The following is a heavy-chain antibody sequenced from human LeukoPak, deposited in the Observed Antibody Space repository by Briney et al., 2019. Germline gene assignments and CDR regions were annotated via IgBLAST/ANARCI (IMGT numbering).Heavy chain of an antibody. CDR2: ISSSSSYI. J-gene: IGHJ4*02. V-gene: IGHV3-21*01. D-gene: IGHD2-2*01. Sequence: GGSLRLSCAASGFTLSSYSMNWVRQAPGKGLEWVSSISSSSSYIYYADSVKGRFTISRDNAKNPLYLQMNSLRADDTAVHYCARGSRYCGTTSCFGSFDYWGQGTLVTVSS. CDR1: GFTLSSYS. CDR3: ARGSRYCGTTSCFGSFDY.